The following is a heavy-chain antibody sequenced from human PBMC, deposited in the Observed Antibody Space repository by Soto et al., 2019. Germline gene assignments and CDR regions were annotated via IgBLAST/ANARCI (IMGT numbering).Heavy chain of an antibody. CDR3: TIEGAYPGPDFDY. D-gene: IGHD3-16*01. CDR1: GFTFSDRY. V-gene: IGHV3-72*01. J-gene: IGHJ4*02. CDR2: TKNKANSYTT. Sequence: GGSLRLSCAASGFTFSDRYMDWVRQAPGKGLEWVGRTKNKANSYTTEYAASVKGRFTISRDYSRDSVYLQMNSLTTDDTAVYYCTIEGAYPGPDFDYWGQGTLVTVSS.